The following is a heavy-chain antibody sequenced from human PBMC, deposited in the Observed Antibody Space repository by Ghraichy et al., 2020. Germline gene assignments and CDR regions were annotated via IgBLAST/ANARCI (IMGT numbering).Heavy chain of an antibody. V-gene: IGHV4-34*01. CDR3: AGYGGNSGALDY. D-gene: IGHD4-23*01. J-gene: IGHJ4*02. CDR1: GGSFSGYY. CDR2: INHSGST. Sequence: SETLSLTCAVYGGSFSGYYWSWIRQPPGKGLEWIGEINHSGSTNYNPSLKSRVTISVDTSKNQFSLKLSSVTAADTAVYYCAGYGGNSGALDYWGQGTLVTVSS.